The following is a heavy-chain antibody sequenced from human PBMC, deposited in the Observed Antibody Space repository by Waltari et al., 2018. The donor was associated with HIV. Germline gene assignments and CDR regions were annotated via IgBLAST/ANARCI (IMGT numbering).Heavy chain of an antibody. J-gene: IGHJ4*02. CDR2: ISGSGGST. Sequence: EVQLLESGGGLAQPGGSMRLSCAASGFTFSSYAISWVRQAPGKGLEWVSAISGSGGSTYYADSVKGRFTISRDNSKNTLYLQMNSLRAEDTAVYYCAKVEWELLGYWGQGTLVTVSS. V-gene: IGHV3-23*01. CDR3: AKVEWELLGY. D-gene: IGHD1-26*01. CDR1: GFTFSSYA.